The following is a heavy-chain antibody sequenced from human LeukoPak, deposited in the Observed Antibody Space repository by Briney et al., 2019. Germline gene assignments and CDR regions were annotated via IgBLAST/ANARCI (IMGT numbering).Heavy chain of an antibody. J-gene: IGHJ4*02. CDR1: GFTFSSYG. CDR3: AKDSRSTSSHFDY. V-gene: IGHV3-30*02. D-gene: IGHD2-2*01. CDR2: IRYDGSNK. Sequence: PGGSLRLSCAASGFTFSSYGTHWVRQAPGKGLEWVAFIRYDGSNKYYADSVKGRFTISRDNSKNTLYLQMNSLRAEDTAVYYCAKDSRSTSSHFDYWGQGTLVTVSS.